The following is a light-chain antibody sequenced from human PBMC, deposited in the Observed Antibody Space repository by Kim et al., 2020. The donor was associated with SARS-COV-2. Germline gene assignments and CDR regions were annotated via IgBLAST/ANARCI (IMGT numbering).Light chain of an antibody. CDR3: SSFTDSNTWV. CDR1: SDDVGGYDY. CDR2: DVT. V-gene: IGLV2-14*03. Sequence: GQSITISCTGTSDDVGGYDYVAWYQQHPGKAPKLIIYDVTSRPTGVSNRFSGSKSGNTASLTISGLQPDDECDYYCSSFTDSNTWVFGGGTQLPVL. J-gene: IGLJ3*02.